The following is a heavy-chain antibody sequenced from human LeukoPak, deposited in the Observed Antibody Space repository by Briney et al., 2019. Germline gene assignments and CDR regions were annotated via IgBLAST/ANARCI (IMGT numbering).Heavy chain of an antibody. J-gene: IGHJ4*02. CDR1: GFAFASEA. D-gene: IGHD3-10*01. V-gene: IGHV3-23*01. CDR3: AKSRSGSANWALRIFDN. Sequence: PGGSLRLSCVVSGFAFASEAMSWVRQSPGRGLEWVSSISPGGGTTYYADSVKGLFTISRDNSKNTLYVQINSLRAEDTAIYYCAKSRSGSANWALRIFDNWGQGTPVTVSS. CDR2: ISPGGGTT.